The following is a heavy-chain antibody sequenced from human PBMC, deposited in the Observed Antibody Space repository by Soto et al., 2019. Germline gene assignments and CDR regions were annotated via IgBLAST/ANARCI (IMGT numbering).Heavy chain of an antibody. D-gene: IGHD2-21*01. Sequence: PSETLSLTCAVSGGSISSGYWWSWVRQPPGKGLEWIAEIHHSGSTNSNPSLKSRITISMDKSKNQFSLNLNSVTAADTAVYYSARAVAKSLDYWGQGTLVTVSS. CDR1: GGSISSGYW. J-gene: IGHJ4*02. CDR3: ARAVAKSLDY. V-gene: IGHV4-4*02. CDR2: IHHSGST.